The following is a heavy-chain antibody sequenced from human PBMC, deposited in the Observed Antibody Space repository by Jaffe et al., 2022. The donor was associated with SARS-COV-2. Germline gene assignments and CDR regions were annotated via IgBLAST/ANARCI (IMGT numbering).Heavy chain of an antibody. V-gene: IGHV4-39*02. CDR3: AGSRAASDRINWFAP. CDR2: VFHSGSA. J-gene: IGHJ5*02. CDR1: GGSVRWSGLY. Sequence: QMQLQESGPGLVKPSETLSLTCSVSGGSVRWSGLYWAWIRQAPGKGLEWIGNVFHSGSAYYNPSLKSRVTISVDTSKNHFSLELRSLTAADTAVYFCAGSRAASDRINWFAPWGQGTLVNVSS. D-gene: IGHD6-25*01.